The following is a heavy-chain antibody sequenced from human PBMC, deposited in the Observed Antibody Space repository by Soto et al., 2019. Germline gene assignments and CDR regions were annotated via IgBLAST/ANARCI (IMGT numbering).Heavy chain of an antibody. J-gene: IGHJ4*02. CDR1: GFTFSSYA. CDR2: ISYDGSNK. V-gene: IGHV3-30-3*01. D-gene: IGHD5-12*01. Sequence: GGSLRLSCAASGFTFSSYAMHWVRQAPGKGLEWVAVISYDGSNKYYADSVKGRFTISRDNSKNTLYLQMNSLRAEDTAVYYCARVSNTGYIVATIPLTYWGQGTLVTVSS. CDR3: ARVSNTGYIVATIPLTY.